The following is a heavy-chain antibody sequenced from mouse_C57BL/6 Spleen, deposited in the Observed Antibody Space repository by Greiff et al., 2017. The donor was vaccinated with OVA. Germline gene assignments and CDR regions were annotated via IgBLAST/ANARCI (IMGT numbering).Heavy chain of an antibody. CDR3: AREDYSNYFYYAMDY. Sequence: EVKLVESGPGLVKPSQSLSLTCSVTGYSITSGYYWNWIRQFPGNKLEWMGYISYDGSNNYNPSFKNRISITRDTSKNQFFLKLNSVTTEDTATYYCAREDYSNYFYYAMDYWGQGTSVTVSS. CDR1: GYSITSGYY. J-gene: IGHJ4*01. CDR2: ISYDGSN. V-gene: IGHV3-6*01. D-gene: IGHD2-5*01.